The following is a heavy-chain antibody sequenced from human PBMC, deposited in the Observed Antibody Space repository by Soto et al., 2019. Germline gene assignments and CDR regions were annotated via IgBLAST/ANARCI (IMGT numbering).Heavy chain of an antibody. J-gene: IGHJ5*02. D-gene: IGHD2-21*01. CDR3: ARCAVLSTTSGGWCNWFDP. Sequence: XESLRLSCTASEFTFSNYAMSGVRQAPGKGLEWVSAISASGAATYYVDSVKGRFTISRDNSKNTLYVQMNSLRAKDTGVYYCARCAVLSTTSGGWCNWFDPRGQGTLVTVSS. CDR2: ISASGAAT. V-gene: IGHV3-23*01. CDR1: EFTFSNYA.